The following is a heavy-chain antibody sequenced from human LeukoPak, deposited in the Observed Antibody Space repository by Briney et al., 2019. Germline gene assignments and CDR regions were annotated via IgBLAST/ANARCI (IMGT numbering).Heavy chain of an antibody. J-gene: IGHJ4*02. CDR1: GYTFTGYY. CDR3: ARVRYFDWPIPTYYFDY. D-gene: IGHD3-9*01. CDR2: INPNSGGT. V-gene: IGHV1-2*02. Sequence: ASVKVSCKASGYTFTGYYIHWVRQAPGQGLEWMGWINPNSGGTNYAQKFQGRVTMTRDTSISTAYMELSRLRSDDTAVYYCARVRYFDWPIPTYYFDYWGQGTLVTVSS.